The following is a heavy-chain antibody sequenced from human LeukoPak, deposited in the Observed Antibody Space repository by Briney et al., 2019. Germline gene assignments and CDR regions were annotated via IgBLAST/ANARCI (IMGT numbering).Heavy chain of an antibody. CDR2: IKQDGSET. CDR3: ASEGGTVFDY. CDR1: GFTFTTYY. V-gene: IGHV3-7*01. Sequence: PGGSLRLSCVASGFTFTTYYRSWVRQAPGKGLEWVANIKQDGSETHYVDSVKGRFTISRDNAKNSLYLQMNSLRAEDTAVYYCASEGGTVFDYWGQGTLVTVSS. J-gene: IGHJ4*02. D-gene: IGHD2-15*01.